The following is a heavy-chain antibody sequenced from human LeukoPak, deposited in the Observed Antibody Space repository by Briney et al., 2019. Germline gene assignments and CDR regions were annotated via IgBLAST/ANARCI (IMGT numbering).Heavy chain of an antibody. CDR2: ISGSGGRT. Sequence: GGSLRLSCVVSGFTFSNYAMSGVRQAPGQGLEWVSGISGSGGRTYYADSVKGRFTISRNNSKNTLYLQMNSLRAEDTAVYYCAKQKATVTWYFDLWGRGTLVTVSS. V-gene: IGHV3-23*01. D-gene: IGHD4-17*01. CDR1: GFTFSNYA. CDR3: AKQKATVTWYFDL. J-gene: IGHJ2*01.